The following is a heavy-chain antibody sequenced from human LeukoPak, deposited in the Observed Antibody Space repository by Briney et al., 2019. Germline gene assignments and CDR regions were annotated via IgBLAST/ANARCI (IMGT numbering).Heavy chain of an antibody. CDR2: IRSKATSYAT. CDR1: GFTFSGSA. D-gene: IGHD3-3*01. CDR3: TRHYDFWSGYSQWNWFDP. Sequence: GGSLRLSCAASGFTFSGSAMHWVRQASGKGLEWVGRIRSKATSYATAYAASVKGRFTISRDDSKNTAYLQMNSLKTEDTAVYYCTRHYDFWSGYSQWNWFDPWGQGTLVTVSS. V-gene: IGHV3-73*01. J-gene: IGHJ5*02.